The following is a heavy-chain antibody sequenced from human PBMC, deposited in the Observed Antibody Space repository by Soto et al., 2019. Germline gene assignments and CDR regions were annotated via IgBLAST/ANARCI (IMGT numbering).Heavy chain of an antibody. V-gene: IGHV4-39*01. CDR3: ARQPKWFGELSSYYYGMDV. D-gene: IGHD3-10*01. Sequence: QLQLQESGPGLVKPSETLSLTCTVSGGSISSSSYYWGWIRHPPGKGRGWIGGIYYSGSTNTNPPLKSRVTISVDTSKNQFSLKLSSVTAADTAVYYCARQPKWFGELSSYYYGMDVWGQGTTVTVSS. CDR2: IYYSGST. CDR1: GGSISSSSYY. J-gene: IGHJ6*02.